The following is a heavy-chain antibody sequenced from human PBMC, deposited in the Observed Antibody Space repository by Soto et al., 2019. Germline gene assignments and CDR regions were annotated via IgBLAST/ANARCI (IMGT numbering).Heavy chain of an antibody. Sequence: GASVKVSCKASGYTFTSYYMHWVRQAPGQGLEWMGIINPSGGSTSYAQKFQGRVTMTRDTSTSTVYMELSSLRSEDTAVYYCARMKTGIAVAGPQGGSFDPWGQGTLVIVSS. CDR1: GYTFTSYY. D-gene: IGHD6-19*01. CDR2: INPSGGST. V-gene: IGHV1-46*01. CDR3: ARMKTGIAVAGPQGGSFDP. J-gene: IGHJ5*02.